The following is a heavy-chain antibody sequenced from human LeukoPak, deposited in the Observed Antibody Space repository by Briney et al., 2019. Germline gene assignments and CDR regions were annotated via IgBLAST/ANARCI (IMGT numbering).Heavy chain of an antibody. V-gene: IGHV3-21*01. CDR3: AIDPPLVSGPVHYYYYMDV. CDR1: GFSLSSYN. CDR2: ISTSSYYI. J-gene: IGHJ6*03. D-gene: IGHD5/OR15-5a*01. Sequence: PGGSLRLSCVASGFSLSSYNMNWVRQAPGKGLEWVSSISTSSYYIYYTDSVRGRFIISRDNTRNSLYLQMNSLRAEDTAVYYCAIDPPLVSGPVHYYYYMDVWGKGTTVTVSS.